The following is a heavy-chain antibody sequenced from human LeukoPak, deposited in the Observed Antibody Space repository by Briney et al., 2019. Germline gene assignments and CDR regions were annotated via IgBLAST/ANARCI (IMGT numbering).Heavy chain of an antibody. CDR2: IIPIFGTA. V-gene: IGHV1-69*05. D-gene: IGHD2-15*01. CDR3: ARDGRGRFGGIDY. CDR1: GGTFSSYA. J-gene: IGHJ4*02. Sequence: SVKVSCKASGGTFSSYAISWVRQAPGQGLEWMGGIIPIFGTANYAQKFQGRVTITTDESTSTAYMELSSLRSEDTAVYYCARDGRGRFGGIDYWGQGTLVTVSS.